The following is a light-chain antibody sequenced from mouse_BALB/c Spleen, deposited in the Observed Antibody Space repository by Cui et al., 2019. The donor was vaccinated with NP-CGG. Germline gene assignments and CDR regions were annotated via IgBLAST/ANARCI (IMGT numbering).Light chain of an antibody. CDR2: GTN. Sequence: QAFFTQASSLTTSPGETVTLTCRSNTGAVTTSNYANWVQEKPDHLFTGLIGGTNNRAPGVPARFSGSLIGDKAALTITGAQTEDEAIYFCALWYSNHWVFGGGTKLTVL. CDR3: ALWYSNHWV. V-gene: IGLV1*01. CDR1: TGAVTTSNY. J-gene: IGLJ1*01.